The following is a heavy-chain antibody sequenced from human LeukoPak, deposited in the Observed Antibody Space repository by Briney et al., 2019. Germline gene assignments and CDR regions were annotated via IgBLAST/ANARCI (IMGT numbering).Heavy chain of an antibody. CDR1: RFTFSDYY. J-gene: IGHJ4*02. D-gene: IGHD3-9*01. CDR3: ARGRLHYDILTGYFDY. V-gene: IGHV3-11*05. CDR2: ISSSSSYT. Sequence: GGSLRLSCVASRFTFSDYYMSWIRQAPGKGLEWVSYISSSSSYTNYADSVKGRFTISRDNAKNSLYLQMNSPRAEDTAVYYCARGRLHYDILTGYFDYWGQGTLVTVSS.